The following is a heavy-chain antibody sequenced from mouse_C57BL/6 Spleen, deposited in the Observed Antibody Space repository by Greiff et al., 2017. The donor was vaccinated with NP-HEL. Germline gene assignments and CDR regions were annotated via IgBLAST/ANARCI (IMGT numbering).Heavy chain of an antibody. D-gene: IGHD2-4*01. CDR3: ARWGIWDYDGNYYAMDY. CDR2: INPNNGGT. CDR1: GYTFTDYY. V-gene: IGHV1-26*01. Sequence: EVQLQQSGPELVKPGASVKISCKASGYTFTDYYMNWVKQSHGKSLEWIGDINPNNGGTSYNQKFKGKATLTVDKSSSTAYMELRSLTSEDSAVYYCARWGIWDYDGNYYAMDYWGQVTSVTVSS. J-gene: IGHJ4*01.